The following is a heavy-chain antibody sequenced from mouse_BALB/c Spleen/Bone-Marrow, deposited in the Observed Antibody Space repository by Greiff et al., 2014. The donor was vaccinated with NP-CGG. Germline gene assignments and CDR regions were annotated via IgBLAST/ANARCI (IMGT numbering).Heavy chain of an antibody. J-gene: IGHJ2*02. CDR2: IDPANGNT. CDR1: GFNIKDTY. Sequence: VQLQQSGAELVKPGASVKLSCTASGFNIKDTYMHWVKQRPEQGLEWIGRIDPANGNTKYDPKFQGKATITADTSSNTAYLQLSSRTSEEAAVDYCARYYYSRSDFDYWGQGASLTVSS. D-gene: IGHD1-1*01. V-gene: IGHV14-3*02. CDR3: ARYYYSRSDFDY.